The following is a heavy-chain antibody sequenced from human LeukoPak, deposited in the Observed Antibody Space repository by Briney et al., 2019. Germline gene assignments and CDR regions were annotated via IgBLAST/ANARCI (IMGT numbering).Heavy chain of an antibody. V-gene: IGHV4-31*11. D-gene: IGHD1-7*01. Sequence: PSETLSLTCAVYGGSFSGYYWSWIRQHPGKGLEWIGYIYYSGSTYYNPSLKSRVTISVDTSKNQFSLKLSSVTAADTAVYYCARERKTSLHAFDIWGQGTMVTVSS. J-gene: IGHJ3*02. CDR1: GGSFSGYY. CDR2: IYYSGST. CDR3: ARERKTSLHAFDI.